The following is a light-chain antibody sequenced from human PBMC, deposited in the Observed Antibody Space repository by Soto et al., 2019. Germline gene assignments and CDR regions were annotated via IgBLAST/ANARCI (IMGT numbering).Light chain of an antibody. CDR3: QHSYSTHIT. CDR2: AAS. Sequence: DIQLTQSPSSLSASVGDRVTITCRASQSLSSYLNWYQQKPGKAPKLLIYAASSLQSVVPSRFSGSGSWTDFTLTIRRLQPEDFATYYCQHSYSTHITFGQGTRLEIK. J-gene: IGKJ5*01. CDR1: QSLSSY. V-gene: IGKV1-39*01.